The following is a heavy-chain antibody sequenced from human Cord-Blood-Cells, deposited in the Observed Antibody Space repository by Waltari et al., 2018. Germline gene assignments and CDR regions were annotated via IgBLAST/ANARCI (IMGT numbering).Heavy chain of an antibody. D-gene: IGHD2-2*01. CDR2: IWYDGSNK. CDR1: GFTFSSYG. CDR3: AKDFCSSTSCYDY. J-gene: IGHJ4*02. Sequence: QVQLVESGGGVVQPGRSLRLSCAASGFTFSSYGMHWVRQAPGKGLEWVAVIWYDGSNKYYVDSVKGRFTISRDNSKNTLYLQMNSLRAEDTAMYYCAKDFCSSTSCYDYWGQGTLVTVSS. V-gene: IGHV3-30*18.